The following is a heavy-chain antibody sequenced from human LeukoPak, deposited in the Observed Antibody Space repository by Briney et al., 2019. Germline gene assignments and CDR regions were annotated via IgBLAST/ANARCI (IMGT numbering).Heavy chain of an antibody. CDR2: IYTSGST. J-gene: IGHJ6*03. CDR3: ARGTGNYYYYYMDV. CDR1: GGSISSYY. D-gene: IGHD1-1*01. Sequence: SETLSLTCTVSGGSISSYYWSWIRQPAGKGLEWIGRIYTSGSTNYNPSLKRRVTMSVDTYKNQFSLKLSSVTAADTAVYYCARGTGNYYYYYMDVWGKGTTVTVSS. V-gene: IGHV4-4*07.